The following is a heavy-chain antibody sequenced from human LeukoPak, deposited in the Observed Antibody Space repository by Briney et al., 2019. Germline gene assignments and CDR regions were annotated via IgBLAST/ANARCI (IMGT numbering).Heavy chain of an antibody. J-gene: IGHJ4*02. Sequence: PGGSLRLSCAASGFTFSSYAVSWVRQAPGKGLEWVSTISGSGDYTFYAASVKGRFTISRDNSKNTLYLQMSSLRAEDTAVYYCAKDHRSMVSTWPCEFDYWGQRTLVTVSS. V-gene: IGHV3-23*01. CDR2: ISGSGDYT. CDR3: AKDHRSMVSTWPCEFDY. D-gene: IGHD5/OR15-5a*01. CDR1: GFTFSSYA.